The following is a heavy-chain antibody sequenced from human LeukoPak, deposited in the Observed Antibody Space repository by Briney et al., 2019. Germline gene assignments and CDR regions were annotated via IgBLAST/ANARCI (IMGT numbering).Heavy chain of an antibody. Sequence: GGSLRLSCTASGFTFSTYAMNWVRQAPGKGLEWVSSISTGNTYIYYADSLKGRFTISRDNAKNSLYLQMNGLTAEDTAVYYCARAGCSGGSSYLNWFDPWGQGTLVTVSS. CDR1: GFTFSTYA. V-gene: IGHV3-21*01. CDR3: ARAGCSGGSSYLNWFDP. J-gene: IGHJ5*02. D-gene: IGHD2-15*01. CDR2: ISTGNTYI.